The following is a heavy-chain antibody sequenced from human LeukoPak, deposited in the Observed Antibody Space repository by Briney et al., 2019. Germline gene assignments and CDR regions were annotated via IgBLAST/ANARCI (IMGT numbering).Heavy chain of an antibody. V-gene: IGHV3-23*01. CDR1: GFTFNNYA. CDR2: ISGYGGTT. D-gene: IGHD3-22*01. Sequence: PGGSLRLSCAASGFTFNNYAMSWVRQAPGKGLEWVSDISGYGGTTYYADSVKGRFTISRDNSKNTLYLEMSSLRAEDTVVYYCANDYYTSSGYFPFDYWGQGTLVTVSS. J-gene: IGHJ4*02. CDR3: ANDYYTSSGYFPFDY.